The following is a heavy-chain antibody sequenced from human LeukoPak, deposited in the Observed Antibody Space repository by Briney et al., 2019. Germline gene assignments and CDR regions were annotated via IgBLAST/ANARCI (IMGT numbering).Heavy chain of an antibody. V-gene: IGHV3-21*01. Sequence: GGSLRLSCAASGFTFSSYSMSWVRQAPGKGLEWVSSISSSSSYIYYADSVKGRFTISRDNAKNSLYLQMNSLRAEDTAVYYCARVYYDFWSGYYDYWGQGTLVTVSS. CDR1: GFTFSSYS. J-gene: IGHJ4*02. CDR2: ISSSSSYI. D-gene: IGHD3-3*01. CDR3: ARVYYDFWSGYYDY.